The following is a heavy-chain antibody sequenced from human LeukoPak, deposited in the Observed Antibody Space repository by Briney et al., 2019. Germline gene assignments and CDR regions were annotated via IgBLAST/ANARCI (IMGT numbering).Heavy chain of an antibody. J-gene: IGHJ5*02. Sequence: SETLSLTCTVSGGSISSGSYYWSWIRQPAGKGLEWIGRIYTSGSTNYNPSLKSPVTISVDTSKNQFSLKLSTVTAADTAVYYCARHPAPDDYVWYNWFDPWGQGTLVTVSS. CDR2: IYTSGST. D-gene: IGHD3-16*01. CDR1: GGSISSGSYY. V-gene: IGHV4-61*02. CDR3: ARHPAPDDYVWYNWFDP.